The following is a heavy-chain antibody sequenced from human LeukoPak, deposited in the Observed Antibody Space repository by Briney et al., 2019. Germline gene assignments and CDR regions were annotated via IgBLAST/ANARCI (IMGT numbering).Heavy chain of an antibody. CDR3: ARGTSGYYFAAGGLDV. D-gene: IGHD3-22*01. CDR1: GGSISSGGYS. CDR2: IYQSGIA. Sequence: SETLSLTCAVSGGSISSGGYSWTWIRQPPGKGLEWIGYIYQSGIADYGPSLKSRLTISIDTSKNQFSLSLRSVTAADTAMYYCARGTSGYYFAAGGLDVWGQGTTVTVSS. V-gene: IGHV4-30-2*01. J-gene: IGHJ6*02.